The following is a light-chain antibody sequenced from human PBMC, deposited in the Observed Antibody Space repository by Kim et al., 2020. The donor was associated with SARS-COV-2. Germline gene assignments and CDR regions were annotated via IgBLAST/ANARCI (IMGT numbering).Light chain of an antibody. CDR1: SSDIGGDKY. J-gene: IGLJ1*01. CDR2: DVT. Sequence: GHSVPVSCTGTSSDIGGDKYVSWYQQHPGKAPKLVIYDVTNRPSGVSNRFSGSRSGNTASLTISGLQAEDEADYYCSSFTGRTTYVFGTGTKVTVL. CDR3: SSFTGRTTYV. V-gene: IGLV2-14*03.